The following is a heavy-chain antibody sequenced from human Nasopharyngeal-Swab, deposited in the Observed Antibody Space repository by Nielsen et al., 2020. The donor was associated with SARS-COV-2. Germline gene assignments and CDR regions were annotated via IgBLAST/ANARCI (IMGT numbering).Heavy chain of an antibody. CDR3: ARGGDIVVVVAATEYYYYYMDV. Sequence: SVKVFCKASGGTFSSYAISWVRQAPGQGLEWMGGIIPIFGTANYAQKFQGRVTITADESTSTAYMELSSLRSEDTAVYYCARGGDIVVVVAATEYYYYYMDVWGKGTTVAVSS. D-gene: IGHD2-15*01. V-gene: IGHV1-69*13. CDR1: GGTFSSYA. J-gene: IGHJ6*03. CDR2: IIPIFGTA.